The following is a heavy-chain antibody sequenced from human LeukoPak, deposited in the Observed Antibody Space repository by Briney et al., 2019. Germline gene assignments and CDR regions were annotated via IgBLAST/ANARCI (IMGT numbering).Heavy chain of an antibody. V-gene: IGHV3-7*04. J-gene: IGHJ4*02. CDR3: ARGIAVAVNDY. CDR2: IKQDGSEK. D-gene: IGHD6-19*01. CDR1: GFTFSSYW. Sequence: GGSLRLSCAASGFTFSSYWMSWVRQAPGKGLEWVANIKQDGSEKYYVDSVKGRFTISRDNAKNSLYLQMNSLRAEDTAVYYCARGIAVAVNDYWGQGTLVTVSP.